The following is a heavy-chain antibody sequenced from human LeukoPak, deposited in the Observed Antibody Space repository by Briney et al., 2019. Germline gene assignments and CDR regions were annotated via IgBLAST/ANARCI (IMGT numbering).Heavy chain of an antibody. V-gene: IGHV3-11*04. J-gene: IGHJ4*02. Sequence: TGGSLRLSCAASGFTFSDYYMSWIRQAPGKGLEWVSYISSSGSTIYYADSVKGRFTISRDNAKNSLYLQMNSLRAEDTAVYYCATAEEMATGPSDYWGQETLVTVSS. CDR3: ATAEEMATGPSDY. CDR2: ISSSGSTI. CDR1: GFTFSDYY. D-gene: IGHD5-24*01.